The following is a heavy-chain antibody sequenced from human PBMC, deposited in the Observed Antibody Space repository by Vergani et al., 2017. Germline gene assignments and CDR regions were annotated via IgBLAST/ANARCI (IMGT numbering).Heavy chain of an antibody. J-gene: IGHJ5*02. Sequence: QVQLVESGGGVVQPGRSLRLSCAASGFTSSSYGMHWVRQAPGKGLEWVAGISYDGSNKYYADSVKGRFTISRDNSKNTLYLQMNSLRAEDTTVYYCAKVGVEMATHGGXFDPWGQGTLGTVSS. D-gene: IGHD5-24*01. V-gene: IGHV3-30*18. CDR1: GFTSSSYG. CDR3: AKVGVEMATHGGXFDP. CDR2: ISYDGSNK.